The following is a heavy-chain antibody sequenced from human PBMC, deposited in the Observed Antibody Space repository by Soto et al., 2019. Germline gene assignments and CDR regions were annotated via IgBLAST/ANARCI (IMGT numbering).Heavy chain of an antibody. CDR3: AKDPYCSSTSCYWGWFGELFNYYGMDV. CDR1: GFTFSSYG. CDR2: ISYDGSNK. J-gene: IGHJ6*02. D-gene: IGHD2-2*01. Sequence: GGSLRLSCAASGFTFSSYGMHWVRQAPGKGLERVAVISYDGSNKYYADSVKGRFTISRDNSKNTLYLQMNSLRAEDTAVYYCAKDPYCSSTSCYWGWFGELFNYYGMDVWGQGTTVTVSS. V-gene: IGHV3-30*18.